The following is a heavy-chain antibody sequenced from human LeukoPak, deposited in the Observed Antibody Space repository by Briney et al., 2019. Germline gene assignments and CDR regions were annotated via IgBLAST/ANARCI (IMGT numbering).Heavy chain of an antibody. Sequence: SETLSLTCTVSGGSISSYYWSWIRQPPGKGLEWIGYIYYSGSTNYNPSLKSRVTISVDTSKNQFSLKLSSVTAADTAVYYCARGHYYYGSGSYKGNWFDPWGQGTLVTVSS. CDR3: ARGHYYYGSGSYKGNWFDP. J-gene: IGHJ5*02. V-gene: IGHV4-59*12. CDR1: GGSISSYY. D-gene: IGHD3-10*01. CDR2: IYYSGST.